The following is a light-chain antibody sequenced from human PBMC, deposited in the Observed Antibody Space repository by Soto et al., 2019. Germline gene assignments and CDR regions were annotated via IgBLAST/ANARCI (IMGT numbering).Light chain of an antibody. V-gene: IGKV1-5*03. CDR2: KAS. J-gene: IGKJ1*01. Sequence: DIQMTQSPSTLSAFVGDRVTITCRASQSISSWLAWYQQKPGKAPNLLIYKASSLESGVPSRFSGIGPGKKFPLTTSSLRPDDFEIYSCQQYNIYSPTFGRGPRWIS. CDR3: QQYNIYSPT. CDR1: QSISSW.